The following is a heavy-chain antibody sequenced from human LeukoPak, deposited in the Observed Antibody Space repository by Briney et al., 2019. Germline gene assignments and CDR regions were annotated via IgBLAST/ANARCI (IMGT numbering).Heavy chain of an antibody. V-gene: IGHV3-23*01. D-gene: IGHD6-19*01. CDR1: GFTVSSNY. CDR3: AKYIGGVWYAFDY. Sequence: GGSLRLSCAASGFTVSSNYMSWVRQAPGKGLEWVSSIGSGGSSTYYADSVKGRFTISRDNSKNTLYLQMDSLRAEDTAIYYCAKYIGGVWYAFDYWGQGTLVTVSS. CDR2: IGSGGSST. J-gene: IGHJ4*02.